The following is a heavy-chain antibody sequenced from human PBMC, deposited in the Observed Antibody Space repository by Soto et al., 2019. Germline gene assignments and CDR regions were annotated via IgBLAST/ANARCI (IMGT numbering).Heavy chain of an antibody. CDR3: TTDPAIYYDSSGYYPGSDY. CDR1: GFTFSNAW. J-gene: IGHJ4*02. V-gene: IGHV3-15*07. Sequence: GGSLRLSCAASGFTFSNAWMNWVRQAPGKGLEWVGRIKSKTDGGTTDYAAPVKGRFTISRDDSKNTLYLQMNSLKTEDTAVYYCTTDPAIYYDSSGYYPGSDYWGQGTLVTVSS. CDR2: IKSKTDGGTT. D-gene: IGHD3-22*01.